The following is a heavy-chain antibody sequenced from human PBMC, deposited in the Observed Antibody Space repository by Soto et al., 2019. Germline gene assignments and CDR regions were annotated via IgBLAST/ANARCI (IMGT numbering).Heavy chain of an antibody. D-gene: IGHD4-17*01. V-gene: IGHV4-34*01. Sequence: SETLSLTCAVYGGSFSGYYWSWIRQPPGKGLEWIGEINHSGSTNYNPSLKSRVTISVDTSKNQFSLKLSSVTAADTAVYYCARGSGVGEGGYYFDYWGQGTLVTVSS. CDR1: GGSFSGYY. CDR3: ARGSGVGEGGYYFDY. CDR2: INHSGST. J-gene: IGHJ4*02.